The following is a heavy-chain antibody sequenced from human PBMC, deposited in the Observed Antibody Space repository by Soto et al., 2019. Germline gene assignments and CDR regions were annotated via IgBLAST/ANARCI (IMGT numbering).Heavy chain of an antibody. D-gene: IGHD3-22*01. CDR3: AKVMTMIVVVTCDY. J-gene: IGHJ4*02. CDR1: GFTFSSYA. Sequence: PGGSLRLSCAASGFTFSSYAMSWVRQAPGKGLEWVSAISGSGGSTYYADSVKGRFTISRDNPKNTLYLQMNSLRAEQTAVYYRAKVMTMIVVVTCDYWGQGTLVTVSS. CDR2: ISGSGGST. V-gene: IGHV3-23*01.